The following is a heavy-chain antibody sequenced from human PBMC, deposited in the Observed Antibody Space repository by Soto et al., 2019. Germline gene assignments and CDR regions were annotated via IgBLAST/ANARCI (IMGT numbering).Heavy chain of an antibody. CDR2: INHSGSA. CDR3: ARGREIRDYGDYGLGYYYYYGMDV. V-gene: IGHV4-34*01. J-gene: IGHJ6*02. CDR1: GGSFSGYY. D-gene: IGHD4-17*01. Sequence: SETLSLTCAVYGGSFSGYYWSWIRQPPGKGLEWIGEINHSGSANYNPSLKSRVTISVDTSKNQFSLKLSSVTAADTAVYYCARGREIRDYGDYGLGYYYYYGMDVWGQGTTVTVSS.